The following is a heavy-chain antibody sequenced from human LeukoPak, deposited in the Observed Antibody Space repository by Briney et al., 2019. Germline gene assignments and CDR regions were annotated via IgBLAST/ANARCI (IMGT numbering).Heavy chain of an antibody. J-gene: IGHJ4*02. CDR2: IYTSGST. CDR3: ARLRNYYDSSGYPNPTFDY. D-gene: IGHD3-22*01. V-gene: IGHV4-4*09. CDR1: GGSISSYY. Sequence: SETLSLTCTVSGGSISSYYWSWIRQPPGKGLEWIGYIYTSGSTNYNPSLKSRVTISVDTSKNQFSLKLSSVTAADTAVYYCARLRNYYDSSGYPNPTFDYWGQGTLVTVSS.